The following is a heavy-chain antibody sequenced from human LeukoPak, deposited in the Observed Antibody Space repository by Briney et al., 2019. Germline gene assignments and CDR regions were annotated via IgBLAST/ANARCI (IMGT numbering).Heavy chain of an antibody. CDR1: GYTFTSYD. Sequence: ASVKVSCKASGYTFTSYDINWVRQATGQGLEWMGWMNPNSGNTGYAQKFQGRVTMTRNTSISTAYMELSSLRSEDTAVYYCARGLIIAAAGTLAYWGQGTLVTVSS. CDR3: ARGLIIAAAGTLAY. CDR2: MNPNSGNT. V-gene: IGHV1-8*01. J-gene: IGHJ4*02. D-gene: IGHD6-13*01.